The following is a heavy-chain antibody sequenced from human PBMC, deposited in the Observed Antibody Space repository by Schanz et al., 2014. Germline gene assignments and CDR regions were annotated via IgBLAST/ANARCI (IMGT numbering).Heavy chain of an antibody. CDR2: ISGSGAST. CDR3: VRDELLWFGEVLSLDY. CDR1: GFSFSSYA. V-gene: IGHV3-23*04. J-gene: IGHJ4*02. D-gene: IGHD3-10*01. Sequence: EVQLVESGGGLVQPGGSLRLSCATSGFSFSSYAINWVRQAPGKGLEWVSGISGSGASTYYADSVKGRFTISRDNSNKTMDLQMNSLRAEYTALYYCVRDELLWFGEVLSLDYWGQGALVTVSS.